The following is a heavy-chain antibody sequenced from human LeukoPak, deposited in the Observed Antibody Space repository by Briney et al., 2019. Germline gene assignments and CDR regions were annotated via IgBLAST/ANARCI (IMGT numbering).Heavy chain of an antibody. CDR2: INPNSGGT. Sequence: GASVKVSCKASGYTFTGYYMHWVRQAPGQGLEWMGWINPNSGGTNYAQKFQGRVTMTRDTSISTAYMELSRLRSDDTAVYYCARVMGTVDDSSGYGVLDYWGQGTLVTVSS. CDR1: GYTFTGYY. J-gene: IGHJ4*02. V-gene: IGHV1-2*02. CDR3: ARVMGTVDDSSGYGVLDY. D-gene: IGHD3-22*01.